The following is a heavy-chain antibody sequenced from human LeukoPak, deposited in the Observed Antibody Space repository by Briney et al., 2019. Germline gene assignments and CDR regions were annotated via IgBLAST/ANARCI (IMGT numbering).Heavy chain of an antibody. CDR3: ARAESGYCSSTSCYVGGGDY. D-gene: IGHD2-2*01. CDR1: GFTFSSYA. CDR2: ISDDGGIN. J-gene: IGHJ4*02. V-gene: IGHV3-30*04. Sequence: PGGSLRLSCAASGFTFSSYAMHWCGRHPGRGLEGWPVISDDGGINSYADSLKGGFTTSKANSNNGLYLQMNSLRAEDTAVYYCARAESGYCSSTSCYVGGGDYWGQGTLVTVSS.